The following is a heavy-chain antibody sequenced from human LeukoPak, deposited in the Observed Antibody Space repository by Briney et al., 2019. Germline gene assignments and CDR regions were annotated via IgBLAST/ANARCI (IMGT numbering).Heavy chain of an antibody. Sequence: WASVKVSCKASGGTFSSYAISWVRQAPGQGLEWMGGIIPIFGTANYAQKFQGRVTITADKSTSTAYMELSSLRSEDTAVYYCARGRGHFNLNRGVAHFHSYMDVWDMGTTVSVSS. D-gene: IGHD3-10*01. V-gene: IGHV1-69*06. J-gene: IGHJ6*03. CDR3: ARGRGHFNLNRGVAHFHSYMDV. CDR2: IIPIFGTA. CDR1: GGTFSSYA.